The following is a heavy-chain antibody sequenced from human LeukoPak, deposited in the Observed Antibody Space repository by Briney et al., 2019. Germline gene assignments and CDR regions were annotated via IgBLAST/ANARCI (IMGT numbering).Heavy chain of an antibody. CDR2: INHSGST. J-gene: IGHJ4*02. CDR1: GGSFSGYY. D-gene: IGHD3-3*02. CDR3: ARGSPFYYFDY. Sequence: SETLSLTCAVYGGSFSGYYWSWIRQPPGKGLEWIGEINHSGSTNYNPSLKSRVTISVDTSKNQFSLKLSSVTAADTAVYYCARGSPFYYFDYGAQGTLVTVSS. V-gene: IGHV4-34*01.